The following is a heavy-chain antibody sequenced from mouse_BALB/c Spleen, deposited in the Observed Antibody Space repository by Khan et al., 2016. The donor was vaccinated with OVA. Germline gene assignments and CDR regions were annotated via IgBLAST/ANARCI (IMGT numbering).Heavy chain of an antibody. CDR1: GYTFTNYW. CDR2: IDPTTGYT. J-gene: IGHJ3*01. V-gene: IGHV1-7*01. CDR3: TRHGSTCTWFGY. Sequence: QVQLKQSGAELAKPGASVKMSCKASGYTFTNYWMHWVKQRPGQGLEWIGYIDPTTGYTEYNQKFKDKATLTADKSSSTAYMQLSSLTSEDSAVYYCTRHGSTCTWFGYWGQGTLVTVSA. D-gene: IGHD1-1*01.